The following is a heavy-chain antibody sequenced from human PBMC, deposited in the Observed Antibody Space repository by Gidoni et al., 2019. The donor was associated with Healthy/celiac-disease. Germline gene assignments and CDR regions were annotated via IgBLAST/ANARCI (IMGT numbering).Heavy chain of an antibody. J-gene: IGHJ5*02. V-gene: IGHV1-2*04. CDR2: INPNSGGT. D-gene: IGHD2-15*01. Sequence: QVQLVPSGAEGKKPGGSVKGSSKSSGYTFTGHSRKWVRQVPGQGPEGMGWINPNSGGTNYSQTFQGCVTITRDTSISTAYMVLRRLGSDDTAVYYCARGRGYCSSGSCYSRGWFDPWGQGTLVTVSS. CDR3: ARGRGYCSSGSCYSRGWFDP. CDR1: GYTFTGHS.